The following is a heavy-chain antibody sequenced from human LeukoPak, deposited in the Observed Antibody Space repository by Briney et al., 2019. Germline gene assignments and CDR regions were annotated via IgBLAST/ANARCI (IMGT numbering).Heavy chain of an antibody. CDR1: GYTFTGYY. CDR2: INPNSGGT. CDR3: ARANYDFWSGSNWFDP. V-gene: IGHV1-2*02. J-gene: IGHJ5*02. D-gene: IGHD3-3*01. Sequence: ASVKVSCKASGYTFTGYYMHWVRQAPGQGLEWMGWINPNSGGTNYAQKFQGRVTMTRDTSISTAYMELSRVRSDDMSVYYCARANYDFWSGSNWFDPWGQGTLVTVSS.